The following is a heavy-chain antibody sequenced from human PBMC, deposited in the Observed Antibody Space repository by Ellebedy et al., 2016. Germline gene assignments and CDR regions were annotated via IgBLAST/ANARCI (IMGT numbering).Heavy chain of an antibody. CDR1: GFTFSSYG. D-gene: IGHD5-18*01. Sequence: GGSLRLSXAASGFTFSSYGMHWVRQAPGKGLEWVAVISYDGSNKYYADSVKGRFTISRDNSKNTLYLQMNSLRAEDTAVYYCAKGQLWNPMLEGRDAFDIWGQGTMVTVSS. V-gene: IGHV3-30*18. CDR3: AKGQLWNPMLEGRDAFDI. CDR2: ISYDGSNK. J-gene: IGHJ3*02.